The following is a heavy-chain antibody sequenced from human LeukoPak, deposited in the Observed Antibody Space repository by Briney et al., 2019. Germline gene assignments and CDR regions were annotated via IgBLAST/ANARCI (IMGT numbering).Heavy chain of an antibody. J-gene: IGHJ2*01. CDR1: GFTFSSYS. V-gene: IGHV3-21*01. CDR3: ARDQYYYDSSESWYFDL. CDR2: ISSSSSYI. Sequence: PGGSLRLSCAASGFTFSSYSMNWVRQAPGKGLGWVSSISSSSSYIYYADSVKGRFTISRDNAKNSLYLQMNSLRAEDTAVYYCARDQYYYDSSESWYFDLWGRGTLVTVSS. D-gene: IGHD3-22*01.